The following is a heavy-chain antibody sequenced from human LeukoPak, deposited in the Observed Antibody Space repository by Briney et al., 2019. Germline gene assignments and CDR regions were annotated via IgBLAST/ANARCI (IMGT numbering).Heavy chain of an antibody. CDR3: ARTLSRAEYFQH. CDR2: INHSGST. D-gene: IGHD2/OR15-2a*01. J-gene: IGHJ1*01. CDR1: GGSFSGYY. V-gene: IGHV4-34*01. Sequence: PSETLSLTCAVYGGSFSGYYWSWIRQPPGKGLEWIGEINHSGSTNYNPSLKSRVTISVDTSKNQFSLKLSSETAADTAVYYCARTLSRAEYFQHWGQGTLVTVSS.